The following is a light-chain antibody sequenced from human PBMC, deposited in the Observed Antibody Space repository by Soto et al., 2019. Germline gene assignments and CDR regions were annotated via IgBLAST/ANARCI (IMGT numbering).Light chain of an antibody. Sequence: EIVVTQSPGTLSLSPGERATLSCRASQSVSSNSLAWYLQKRGQAPRLLIHGASSRATGIPDRFSGSGSGTGFTLTISRLEPADFAVYYCQQYGGSPRTFGQGTKVEVK. CDR1: QSVSSNS. V-gene: IGKV3-20*01. CDR2: GAS. CDR3: QQYGGSPRT. J-gene: IGKJ1*01.